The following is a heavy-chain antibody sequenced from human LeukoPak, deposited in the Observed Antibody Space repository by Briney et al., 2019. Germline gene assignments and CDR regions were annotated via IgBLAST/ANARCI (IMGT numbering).Heavy chain of an antibody. CDR2: IKYDGREK. CDR3: ARYLNSGPEDF. CDR1: GFTFSNYW. D-gene: IGHD1-26*01. J-gene: IGHJ4*02. Sequence: GESLRLSCAATGFTFSNYWMSWFRQAPGKGLEWVANIKYDGREKQYVDSVKGRFTISRDNAKNSLFLQMNSLRAEDTAVYYCARYLNSGPEDFWGQGTLVTVSS. V-gene: IGHV3-7*01.